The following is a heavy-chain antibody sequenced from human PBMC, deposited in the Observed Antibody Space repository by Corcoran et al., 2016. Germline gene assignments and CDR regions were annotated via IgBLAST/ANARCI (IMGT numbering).Heavy chain of an antibody. CDR3: ARAPKGVIGYYYD. Sequence: EVQLVESGGGLIHPGGSLRLSCAASGFTVSSDYMGWVRQAPGKGLDWVSVMYSSGTTCSADSVKGRFTISRDNSKNTLYLQMTSLRAEETAVYTGARAPKGVIGYYYDWGQGTLVTVSS. V-gene: IGHV3-53*01. J-gene: IGHJ4*02. CDR1: GFTVSSDY. CDR2: MYSSGTT. D-gene: IGHD3-22*01.